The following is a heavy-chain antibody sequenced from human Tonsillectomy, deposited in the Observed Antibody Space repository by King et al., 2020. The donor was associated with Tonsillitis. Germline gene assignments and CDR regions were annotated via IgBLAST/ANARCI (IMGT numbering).Heavy chain of an antibody. Sequence: VQLVESGGGLVQPGGSLRLSCAASGFTFGSYAMSWARQAPGKGLGWVSGIGGGGDSTFYADAVNVRFNISRDNSKNTLYLQLSSLRAEDTAVYYCARVRGYRSGCSDYWGQGTLVTVSS. V-gene: IGHV3-23*04. J-gene: IGHJ4*02. D-gene: IGHD6-19*01. CDR2: IGGGGDST. CDR3: ARVRGYRSGCSDY. CDR1: GFTFGSYA.